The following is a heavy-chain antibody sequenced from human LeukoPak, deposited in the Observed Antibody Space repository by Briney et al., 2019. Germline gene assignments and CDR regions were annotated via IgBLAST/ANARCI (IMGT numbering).Heavy chain of an antibody. Sequence: TSETLSLTCTVSGGSISSSSYYWGCSRQPPGKGLEWIVSMYYSGSTYYSPSLKSRVTISVDTSKNQFSLNLSSVTAADTAVYYCARHRVGATSGNPYYFDYWGQGTLVTVSS. CDR2: MYYSGST. J-gene: IGHJ4*02. V-gene: IGHV4-39*01. CDR3: ARHRVGATSGNPYYFDY. D-gene: IGHD1-26*01. CDR1: GGSISSSSYY.